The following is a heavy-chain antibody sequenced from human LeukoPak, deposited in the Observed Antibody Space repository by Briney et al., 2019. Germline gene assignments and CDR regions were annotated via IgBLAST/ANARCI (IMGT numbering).Heavy chain of an antibody. Sequence: GGSLRLSCAASGFTFSNYDMHWVRQTAEKSLEWVSGIGTVGDTYYPDSVKGRFTISRDNSKNTLYLQMNSLRAEDTAVYYCARVRDGWLRLGGFDYWGQGTLVTVSS. J-gene: IGHJ4*02. CDR3: ARVRDGWLRLGGFDY. V-gene: IGHV3-13*01. CDR2: IGTVGDT. D-gene: IGHD5-12*01. CDR1: GFTFSNYD.